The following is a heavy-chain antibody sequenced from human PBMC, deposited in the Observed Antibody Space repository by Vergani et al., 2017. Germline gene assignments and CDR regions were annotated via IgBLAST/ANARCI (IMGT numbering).Heavy chain of an antibody. D-gene: IGHD3-10*01. CDR3: ASDWFLDY. CDR2: IYYSGST. J-gene: IGHJ4*02. V-gene: IGHV4-59*01. CDR1: GGSISSYY. Sequence: QVQLQESGPGLVKPSETLSLTCTVSGGSISSYYWSWIRQPPGKGLEWIGYIYYSGSTNYNPSLKSRVTISVDTSKNQFSLKLSSVTAADTAVYYCASDWFLDYWGQGTLVTVSS.